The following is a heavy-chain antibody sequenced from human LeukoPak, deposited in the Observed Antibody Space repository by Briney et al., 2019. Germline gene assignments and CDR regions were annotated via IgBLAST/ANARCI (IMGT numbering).Heavy chain of an antibody. CDR3: AREVSSGGGFDY. Sequence: PSETLSLTCTVSGGSISSYYWSWLRQPPGKGLEWIGYIYYSESTNYNPSLKSRVTISVDTSKNQFSLKLSSVTAADTAVYYCAREVSSGGGFDYWGQGTLVTVSS. V-gene: IGHV4-59*01. D-gene: IGHD6-19*01. J-gene: IGHJ4*02. CDR2: IYYSEST. CDR1: GGSISSYY.